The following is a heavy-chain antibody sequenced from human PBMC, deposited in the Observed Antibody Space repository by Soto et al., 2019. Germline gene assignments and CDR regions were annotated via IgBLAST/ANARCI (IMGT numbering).Heavy chain of an antibody. Sequence: PGGSLRLSCAASGFTFSSYAMSWVRQAPGKGLEWVSAISGSGGSTYYADSVKGRFTISRDNSKNTLYLQMNSLRAEDTAVYYCAKDPRYYYGSGSSQEVLDYWGQGTLVTVSS. CDR2: ISGSGGST. J-gene: IGHJ4*02. D-gene: IGHD3-10*01. CDR1: GFTFSSYA. CDR3: AKDPRYYYGSGSSQEVLDY. V-gene: IGHV3-23*01.